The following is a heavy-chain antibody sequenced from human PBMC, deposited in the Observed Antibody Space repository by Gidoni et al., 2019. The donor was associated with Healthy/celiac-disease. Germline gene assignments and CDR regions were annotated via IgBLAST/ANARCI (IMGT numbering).Heavy chain of an antibody. D-gene: IGHD3-22*01. CDR3: ARHRHYDSSGPDLDY. CDR2: IYYSGST. V-gene: IGHV4-39*01. CDR1: AGSISSSSYY. Sequence: QLQLQESGPGLVKPSETLSLTCTVSAGSISSSSYYWGWIRQPPGKGLEWIGSIYYSGSTYYNPSLKSRVTISVDTSKNQFSLKLSSVTAADTAVYYCARHRHYDSSGPDLDYWGQGTLVTVSS. J-gene: IGHJ4*02.